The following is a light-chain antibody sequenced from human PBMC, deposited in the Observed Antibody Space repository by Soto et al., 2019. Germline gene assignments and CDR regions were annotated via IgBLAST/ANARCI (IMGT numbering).Light chain of an antibody. V-gene: IGKV3-20*01. J-gene: IGKJ2*01. CDR3: QQYGSSPGT. Sequence: ESVLTQSPGTLSLSPGERATLSCRASQSVSSSYLAWYQQKPGQAPRLLIYGASSRATGITDRFSGSGSGTDFTLTISRLEPEDFAVYYCQQYGSSPGTFGHGTKLEIK. CDR2: GAS. CDR1: QSVSSSY.